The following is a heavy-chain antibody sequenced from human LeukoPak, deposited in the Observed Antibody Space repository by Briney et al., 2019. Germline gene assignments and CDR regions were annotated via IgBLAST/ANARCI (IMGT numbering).Heavy chain of an antibody. D-gene: IGHD6-19*01. CDR3: ARALHSSGWYFDY. V-gene: IGHV3-11*06. CDR1: GFTFSDYY. Sequence: GGSLRLSCAASGFTFSDYYMSWIRQAPGKGLGWVSYISSSSSYTNYADSVKGRFTISRDNAKNSLYLQMNSLRAEDTAVYYCARALHSSGWYFDYWGQGTLVTVSS. J-gene: IGHJ4*02. CDR2: ISSSSSYT.